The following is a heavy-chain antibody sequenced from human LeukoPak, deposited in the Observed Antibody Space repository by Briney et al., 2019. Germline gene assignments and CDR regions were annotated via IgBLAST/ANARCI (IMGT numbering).Heavy chain of an antibody. CDR2: IYSGGTT. CDR3: AELGITMIGGV. Sequence: GGSLRLSCAASGFTFSSYSMNWVRQAPGKGLEWVSVIYSGGTTYYGDSVKGRFTISRDNAKNSLYLQMNSLRAEDTAVYYCAELGITMIGGVWGKGTTVTISS. D-gene: IGHD3-10*02. CDR1: GFTFSSYS. V-gene: IGHV3-66*01. J-gene: IGHJ6*04.